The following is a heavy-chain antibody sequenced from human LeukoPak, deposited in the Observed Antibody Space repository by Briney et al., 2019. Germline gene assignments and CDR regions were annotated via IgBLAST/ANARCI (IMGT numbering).Heavy chain of an antibody. CDR3: AKVGSKRYSNNYYYMDV. CDR2: IRYDGSNK. Sequence: PGGSLRLSCAASGFTFSSYGMHWVRQAPGKGLEWVAFIRYDGSNKYYADSVKGRFTISRDNSKNTLYLQMNSLRAEDTAVYYCAKVGSKRYSNNYYYMDVWGKGTTVTVSS. CDR1: GFTFSSYG. J-gene: IGHJ6*03. D-gene: IGHD6-13*01. V-gene: IGHV3-30*02.